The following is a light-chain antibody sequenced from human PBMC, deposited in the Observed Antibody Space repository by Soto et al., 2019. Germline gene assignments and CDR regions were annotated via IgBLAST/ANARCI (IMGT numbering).Light chain of an antibody. CDR2: KAS. CDR3: QQYNVFPWT. CDR1: QSISIW. Sequence: DIQMTQSPSTLSASVGDRVTITCRASQSISIWLAWYQQRPGKAPKLLIYKASSLETGVPSRFGGSGSETEFTLTISSLRPDDFATYYCQQYNVFPWTFSRGTKVDI. J-gene: IGKJ1*01. V-gene: IGKV1-5*03.